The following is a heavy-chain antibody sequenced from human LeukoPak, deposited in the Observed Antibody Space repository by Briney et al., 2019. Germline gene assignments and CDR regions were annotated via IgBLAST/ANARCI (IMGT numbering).Heavy chain of an antibody. D-gene: IGHD1-26*01. V-gene: IGHV3-11*06. CDR2: ISGSSSDT. CDR1: GFTFSDHY. CDR3: AKDLTGGNYYLDY. J-gene: IGHJ4*02. Sequence: GGSLILSCAASGFTFSDHYMNWLRQAPGKGLEWVSYISGSSSDTNYADSVKGRFTISRDNTENSLHLQMNSLRAEDTAVYYCAKDLTGGNYYLDYWGQGTLVTVSS.